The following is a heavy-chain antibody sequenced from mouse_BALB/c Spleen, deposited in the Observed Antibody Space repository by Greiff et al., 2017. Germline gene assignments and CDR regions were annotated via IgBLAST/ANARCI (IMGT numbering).Heavy chain of an antibody. V-gene: IGHV1-63*01. CDR3: ARGDRYEGDWYFDV. CDR2: IYPGSGNT. D-gene: IGHD2-14*01. Sequence: QVQLKQSGAELVRPGTSVKISCKASGYAFTNYWLGWVKQRPGHGLEWIGDIYPGSGNTYYNEKFKGKATLTADKSSSTAYMQLSSLTSEDSAVYFCARGDRYEGDWYFDVWGAGTTVTVSS. CDR1: GYAFTNYW. J-gene: IGHJ1*01.